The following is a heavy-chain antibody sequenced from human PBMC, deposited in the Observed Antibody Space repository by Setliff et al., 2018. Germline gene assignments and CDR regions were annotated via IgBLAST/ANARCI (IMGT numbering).Heavy chain of an antibody. V-gene: IGHV4-34*01. D-gene: IGHD6-6*01. CDR1: GGTFSYYY. CDR2: INHTGTT. Sequence: SETLSLTCAAYGGTFSYYYWTWIRQPPGKGLEWVGEINHTGTTKYNPSLQSRVTISIDTSKDQFSLTVTSVTAADTAMYYCARGRNVAARLLDSWGQGTPVTVSS. CDR3: ARGRNVAARLLDS. J-gene: IGHJ4*02.